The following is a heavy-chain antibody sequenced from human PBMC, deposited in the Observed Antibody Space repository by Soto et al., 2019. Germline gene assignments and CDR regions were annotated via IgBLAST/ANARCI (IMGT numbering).Heavy chain of an antibody. CDR2: IFYTAST. D-gene: IGHD5-12*01. CDR1: GGTISSGDYF. Sequence: SETLSLTCSVSGGTISSGDYFWSWIRQPPGKGLEWIGSIFYTASTYYSLSLKIRASMSMDTSKKLFPLRLRSLTAADTAVYFSARVKATLYRHYYLDSWGQGTPVTVSS. CDR3: ARVKATLYRHYYLDS. J-gene: IGHJ4*02. V-gene: IGHV4-30-4*01.